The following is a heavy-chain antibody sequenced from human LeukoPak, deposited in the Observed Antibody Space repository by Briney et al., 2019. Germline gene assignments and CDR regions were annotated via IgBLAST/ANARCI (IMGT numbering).Heavy chain of an antibody. CDR1: GGSFSGYY. V-gene: IGHV4-34*01. J-gene: IGHJ5*02. CDR2: INHSGST. Sequence: SETLSLTCAVYGGSFSGYYWSWIRQPPGKGLEWIGEINHSGSTNYNPSLKSRVTISVGTSKNQFSLKLSSVTAADTAVYYCARRPLLWFGEFRFYPWGQGTLVTVSS. D-gene: IGHD3-10*01. CDR3: ARRPLLWFGEFRFYP.